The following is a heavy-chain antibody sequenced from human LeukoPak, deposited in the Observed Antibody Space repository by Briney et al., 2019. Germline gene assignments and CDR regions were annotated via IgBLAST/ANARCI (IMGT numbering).Heavy chain of an antibody. CDR2: ISSSSSYI. Sequence: GGSLRLSCAASGFTFSSYSMNWVRQAPGKGLEWVSSISSSSSYIYYADSVKGRFTISRDNAKNSLYLQMNSLRAEDTAVYYCAKVGEYYGAGASFDYWGQGTLVTVSS. CDR3: AKVGEYYGAGASFDY. J-gene: IGHJ4*02. D-gene: IGHD3-10*01. CDR1: GFTFSSYS. V-gene: IGHV3-21*01.